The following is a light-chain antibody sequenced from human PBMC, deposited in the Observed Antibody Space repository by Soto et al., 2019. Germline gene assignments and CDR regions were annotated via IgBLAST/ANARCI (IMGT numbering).Light chain of an antibody. CDR3: ASFSVVDTVV. V-gene: IGLV2-23*02. CDR2: EVT. Sequence: QSALTQPASVSGSAGQSITISCTGTSSDVGSYNLVSWYQQHPGKAPKLMIYEVTKRPSGVSNRLSGSKSGNTASLTISGLQAEDEADYYFASFSVVDTVVFGGGTQLTVL. CDR1: SSDVGSYNL. J-gene: IGLJ2*01.